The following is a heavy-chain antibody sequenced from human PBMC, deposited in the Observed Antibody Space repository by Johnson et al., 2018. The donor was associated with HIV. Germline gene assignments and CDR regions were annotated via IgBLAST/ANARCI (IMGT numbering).Heavy chain of an antibody. CDR1: GFTFSSYD. Sequence: VQLVESGGGLVKPGGSLRLSCAASGFTFSSYDMHWVRQVTGKDLEWVSVIGTAGATYYPGSVKGRFTITRDNAKNSLYPQMNRLSAEDTAVYYCARSYSGSTWDAFDIWGQGTLVTVSS. CDR3: ARSYSGSTWDAFDI. D-gene: IGHD1-26*01. J-gene: IGHJ3*02. CDR2: IGTAGAT. V-gene: IGHV3-13*01.